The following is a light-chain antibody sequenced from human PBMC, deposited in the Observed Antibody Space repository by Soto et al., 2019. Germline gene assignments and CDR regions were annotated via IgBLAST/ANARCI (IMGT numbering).Light chain of an antibody. CDR1: QDISNF. V-gene: IGKV1-33*01. J-gene: IGKJ5*01. Sequence: DIQMTQSPSSLSASVGDRVTITCRASQDISNFLNWYQQRPGKAPKLLIYDASNLERGVPSRFSVTRSGTHFTFAITSLQPEDVATYYCQQSDSLPITFGQGTLLEI. CDR3: QQSDSLPIT. CDR2: DAS.